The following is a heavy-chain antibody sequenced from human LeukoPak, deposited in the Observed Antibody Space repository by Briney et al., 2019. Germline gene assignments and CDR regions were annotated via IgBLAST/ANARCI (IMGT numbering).Heavy chain of an antibody. J-gene: IGHJ3*02. CDR1: GFTFCSFA. D-gene: IGHD6-19*01. CDR3: ASPTSGKSFDI. Sequence: GGSLRLSCAASGFTFCSFAMNAGPPAAGQGAEWVSIIYSHGSTYYADSMKRRFTISRDNSKNTLYLQMNSLRAEDTAVYYCASPTSGKSFDIWGQGTMVTVSS. V-gene: IGHV3-23*03. CDR2: IYSHGST.